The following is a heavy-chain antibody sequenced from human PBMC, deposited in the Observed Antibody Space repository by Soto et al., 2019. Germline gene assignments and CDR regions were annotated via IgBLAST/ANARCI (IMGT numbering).Heavy chain of an antibody. J-gene: IGHJ6*02. D-gene: IGHD3-9*01. CDR3: ARDDILTGYYRNYYGMDV. Sequence: PGGSLRLSCAASGFTFSSYWMHWVRQAPGKGLVWVSRINSDGSSTSYADSVKGRFTISRDNAKNTLYLQMNSLRAEDTAVYYCARDDILTGYYRNYYGMDVWGQGTTVTVSS. CDR2: INSDGSST. V-gene: IGHV3-74*01. CDR1: GFTFSSYW.